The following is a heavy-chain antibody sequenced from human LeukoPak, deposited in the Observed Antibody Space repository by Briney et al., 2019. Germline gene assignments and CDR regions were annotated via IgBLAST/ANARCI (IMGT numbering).Heavy chain of an antibody. D-gene: IGHD3-10*01. J-gene: IGHJ4*02. CDR2: IYYSGST. CDR1: GGSISSYY. CDR3: ASSPVRGVTAYDY. Sequence: PSETLSLTCTVSGGSISSYYWSWIRRPPGKGLEWIGYIYYSGSTNYNPSLKSRVTISVDTSKNQFSLKLSSVTAADTAVYYCASSPVRGVTAYDYWGQGTLVTVSS. V-gene: IGHV4-59*01.